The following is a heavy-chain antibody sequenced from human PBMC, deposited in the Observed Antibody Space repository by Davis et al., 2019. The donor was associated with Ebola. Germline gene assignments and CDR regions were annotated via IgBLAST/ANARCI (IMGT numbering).Heavy chain of an antibody. CDR3: AKPLYSNYEGIYD. V-gene: IGHV3-53*01. CDR2: IYSGSSK. CDR1: GLPFSTYS. Sequence: GESLKISCAASGLPFSTYSMNWVRQAPGKGLEWVSIIYSGSSKYYADYVRGRFTISRDRSKNTLYLQMNSLGAEDTAVYYCAKPLYSNYEGIYDWGQGTLVTVSS. J-gene: IGHJ4*02. D-gene: IGHD4-11*01.